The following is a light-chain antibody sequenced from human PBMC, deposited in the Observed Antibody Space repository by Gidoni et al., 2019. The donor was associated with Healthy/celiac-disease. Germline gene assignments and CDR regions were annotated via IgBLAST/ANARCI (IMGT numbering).Light chain of an antibody. CDR3: AAWDDSLSGVV. Sequence: QSVLTQPPSAAGTPGQRVTISCSGSSSNIGSNYVYWYHQLPGTAPKLLIDRNNPRPSGVLYRCSGAKSGTSASLAISGLRSEDEAADYCAAWDDSLSGVVFGGGTKLTVL. CDR2: RNN. CDR1: SSNIGSNY. J-gene: IGLJ2*01. V-gene: IGLV1-47*01.